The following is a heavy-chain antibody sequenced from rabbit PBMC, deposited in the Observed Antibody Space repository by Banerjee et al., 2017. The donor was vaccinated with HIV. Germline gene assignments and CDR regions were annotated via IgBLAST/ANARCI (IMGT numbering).Heavy chain of an antibody. Sequence: QSLEESGGDLVQPEGSLTLTCTASGFDFSSYYYMCWVRQAPGKGLEWIACIYTITADAYYASWAKGRFTISKTSSTTVTLQMTSLTAADTATYFCARDRYAGSNYPEWLDLWGPGTLVTVS. CDR2: IYTITADA. D-gene: IGHD8-1*01. CDR3: ARDRYAGSNYPEWLDL. CDR1: GFDFSSYYY. J-gene: IGHJ5*01. V-gene: IGHV1S40*01.